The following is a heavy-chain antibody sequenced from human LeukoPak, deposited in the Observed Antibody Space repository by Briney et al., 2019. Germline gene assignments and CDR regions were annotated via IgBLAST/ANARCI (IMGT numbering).Heavy chain of an antibody. V-gene: IGHV3-23*01. CDR2: VSGSGGST. CDR3: AKDRDSGYQNGDY. D-gene: IGHD3-22*01. Sequence: PGGSLRLSCAASGFTFSSYAMSWVRQAPGKGLEWVSAVSGSGGSTYYADSVKGRFTISRDNSKNTLYLQMNSLRAEDTAVYYCAKDRDSGYQNGDYWGQGTLVTVSS. J-gene: IGHJ4*02. CDR1: GFTFSSYA.